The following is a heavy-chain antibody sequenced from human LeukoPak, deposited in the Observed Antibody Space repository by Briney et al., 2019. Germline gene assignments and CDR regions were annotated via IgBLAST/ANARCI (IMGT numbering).Heavy chain of an antibody. D-gene: IGHD6-25*01. CDR3: ARFRLAGYSYYYYGMDV. Sequence: PSETLSLTCAVYGGSFSGYYWSWIRQPPGKGLEWIGEINHSGSTNYNPSLKSRVTISVDTSKNQFSLKLSSVTAADTAVYYCARFRLAGYSYYYYGMDVWGQGTTVTVSS. CDR1: GGSFSGYY. CDR2: INHSGST. J-gene: IGHJ6*02. V-gene: IGHV4-34*01.